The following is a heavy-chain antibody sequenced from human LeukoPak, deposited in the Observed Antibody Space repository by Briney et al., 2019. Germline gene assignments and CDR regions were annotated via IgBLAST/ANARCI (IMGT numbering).Heavy chain of an antibody. V-gene: IGHV3-23*01. D-gene: IGHD1-1*01. CDR2: IGVSGST. J-gene: IGHJ6*03. Sequence: GGSLRLSCAASGFTFRTYAMNWARQAPGKGLEWVSGIGVSGSTYYADSVKGRFTISRDNSKNTLYLQINSLRVEDTAVYYCATALLRASTYMDVWGKGTTVTVSS. CDR1: GFTFRTYA. CDR3: ATALLRASTYMDV.